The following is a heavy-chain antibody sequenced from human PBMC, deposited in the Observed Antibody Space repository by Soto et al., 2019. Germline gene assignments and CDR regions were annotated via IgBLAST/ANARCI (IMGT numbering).Heavy chain of an antibody. V-gene: IGHV3-74*01. J-gene: IGHJ1*01. D-gene: IGHD3-22*01. CDR2: INNDGSNT. CDR3: ANRLYYYDSSGYYSGEYFQY. CDR1: GFTLSSYW. Sequence: PGGSLRLSCVASGFTLSSYWMHCVRQAPGKGLVWVSHINNDGSNTNYADSVKGRFTISRDNAKNTLYLQMNSLRAEDTAAYYCANRLYYYDSSGYYSGEYFQYWGQGTLVIVSS.